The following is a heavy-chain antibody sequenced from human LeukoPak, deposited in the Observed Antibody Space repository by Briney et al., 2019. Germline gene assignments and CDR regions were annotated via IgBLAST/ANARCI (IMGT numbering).Heavy chain of an antibody. D-gene: IGHD2-2*02. J-gene: IGHJ5*02. CDR3: ARAESAAIMDRPNWFDP. CDR1: GYTFTSYG. Sequence: ASVKVSCKASGYTFTSYGISWVRQAPGQGLEWMGWISAYNGNTNYAQKLQGRVTMTTDTSTSTAYMGLRSLRSDDTAVYYCARAESAAIMDRPNWFDPWGQGTLVTVSS. CDR2: ISAYNGNT. V-gene: IGHV1-18*01.